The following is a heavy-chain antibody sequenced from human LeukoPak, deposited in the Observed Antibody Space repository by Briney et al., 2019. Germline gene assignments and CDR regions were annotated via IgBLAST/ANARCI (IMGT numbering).Heavy chain of an antibody. CDR3: ARRSHIEYSSSFDY. CDR1: GYTFTGYY. D-gene: IGHD6-6*01. J-gene: IGHJ4*02. Sequence: ASVMVSCKASGYTFTGYYMHWVRQAPGQGLEWMGWINPNSGGTNYAQKFQGRVTMTRDTSISTAYMELSRLRSDDTAVYYCARRSHIEYSSSFDYWGQGTLVTVSS. V-gene: IGHV1-2*02. CDR2: INPNSGGT.